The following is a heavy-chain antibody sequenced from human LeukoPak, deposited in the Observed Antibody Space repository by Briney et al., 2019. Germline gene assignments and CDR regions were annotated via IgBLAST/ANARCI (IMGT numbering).Heavy chain of an antibody. Sequence: GGSLRLSCAASGFTFSSHEMNWVRQAPGKGLEWVSYISSSVDSIFYADSVKGRFTISRDNAKNSLYLRMNSLRAEDTAVYYCAREAVRGVIISYFDYWGQGTLVTVSS. V-gene: IGHV3-48*03. D-gene: IGHD3-10*01. CDR2: ISSSVDSI. J-gene: IGHJ4*02. CDR3: AREAVRGVIISYFDY. CDR1: GFTFSSHE.